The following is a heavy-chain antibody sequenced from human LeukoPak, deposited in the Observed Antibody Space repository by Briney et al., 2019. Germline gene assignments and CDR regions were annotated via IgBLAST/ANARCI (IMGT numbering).Heavy chain of an antibody. J-gene: IGHJ4*02. Sequence: GGSLRLSCAASGFTFSNYAMHWVRQAPGKGLEWVSLISSGGTYEYYADSVKGRFTISRDNSKNTLYLQLNGLRAEDTAVYYCARDSTYYYDSGSSGPHYFDNWGQGTLVTVSS. V-gene: IGHV3-30*01. D-gene: IGHD3-10*01. CDR2: ISSGGTYE. CDR1: GFTFSNYA. CDR3: ARDSTYYYDSGSSGPHYFDN.